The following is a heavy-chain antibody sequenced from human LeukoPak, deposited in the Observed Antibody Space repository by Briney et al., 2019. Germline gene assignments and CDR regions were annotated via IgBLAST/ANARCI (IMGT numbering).Heavy chain of an antibody. CDR2: TYYRSKWYN. Sequence: SQTLSLTCAVSGDSVSSKNGAWNWIRQSPSRGLEWLGRTYYRSKWYNDYEESMEGRMTISQDTSKNQYSLHLNSVTPDDTAVYYCARDLGTTGWHTFDYWGQGTLVTVSS. V-gene: IGHV6-1*01. J-gene: IGHJ4*02. D-gene: IGHD6-19*01. CDR3: ARDLGTTGWHTFDY. CDR1: GDSVSSKNGA.